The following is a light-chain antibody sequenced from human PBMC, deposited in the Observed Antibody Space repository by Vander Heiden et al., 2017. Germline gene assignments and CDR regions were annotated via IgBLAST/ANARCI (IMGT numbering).Light chain of an antibody. Sequence: SFVLTQPPSVSVAPGKTARIIRGGNNIGTKSLHWYQQKPGQAPVVVIYYDSDRPSGIPERFSGSNSGNTATLTISRVEAGDEADYYCQVWDGNSDHVVFGGGTKLTVL. CDR1: NIGTKS. CDR2: YDS. CDR3: QVWDGNSDHVV. V-gene: IGLV3-21*04. J-gene: IGLJ2*01.